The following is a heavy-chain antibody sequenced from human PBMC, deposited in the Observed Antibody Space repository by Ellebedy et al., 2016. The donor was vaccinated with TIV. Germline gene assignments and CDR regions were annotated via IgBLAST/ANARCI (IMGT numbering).Heavy chain of an antibody. J-gene: IGHJ6*02. CDR2: INRGSSVI. D-gene: IGHD2-15*01. Sequence: GESLKISCAASGFMFNTYNMDWVRQAPGKGLEWVSYINRGSSVIYYADSVKGRFTISRDNAKNSLYLQMNSMRDEDTAIYYCARDGGVAGETDVWGQGTTVTVSS. V-gene: IGHV3-48*02. CDR3: ARDGGVAGETDV. CDR1: GFMFNTYN.